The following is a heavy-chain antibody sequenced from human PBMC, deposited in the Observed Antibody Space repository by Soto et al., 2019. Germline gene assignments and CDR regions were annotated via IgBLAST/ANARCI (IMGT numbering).Heavy chain of an antibody. CDR1: GRTSTSNV. CDR2: IHTAKGNT. V-gene: IGHV1-3*04. D-gene: IGHD1-7*01. CDR3: ARDPIWTYTWNYARLHYLEP. Sequence: ALLKVSSDHIGRTSTSNVIYLLRHAAGLTLEWMGWIHTAKGNTKYSQKFEARVTLTRDTAASTAYMELNSLRSDDTAVYYCARDPIWTYTWNYARLHYLEPWGQGTLVTVT. J-gene: IGHJ5*02.